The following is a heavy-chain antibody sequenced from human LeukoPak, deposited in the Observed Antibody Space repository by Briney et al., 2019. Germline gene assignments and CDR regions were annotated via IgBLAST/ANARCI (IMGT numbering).Heavy chain of an antibody. D-gene: IGHD3-22*01. Sequence: GGSLRLSCVASEFTFTHYEMNWVRQAPGKGLVWVSRINSDGSSTSYADSVKGRFTISRDNAKNTLYLQMNSLRAEDTAVYYCARVLHKRNYDSSVYYGYWGQGTLVSISS. CDR2: INSDGSST. CDR3: ARVLHKRNYDSSVYYGY. CDR1: EFTFTHYE. J-gene: IGHJ4*02. V-gene: IGHV3-74*01.